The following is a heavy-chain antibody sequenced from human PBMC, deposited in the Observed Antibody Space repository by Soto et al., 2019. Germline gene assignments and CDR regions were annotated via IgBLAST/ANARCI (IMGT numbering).Heavy chain of an antibody. CDR3: AKDRVGFTIFGVYDY. V-gene: IGHV3-30*18. CDR1: GFTFSSYG. Sequence: QVQLVESGGGVVQPGRSLRLSCAASGFTFSSYGMHWVRQAPGKGLEWVAVISYDGSNKYYADSVKGRFTISRDNSKNTLYLQMNSLRAEDTAVYYCAKDRVGFTIFGVYDYWGQGTLVTVSS. CDR2: ISYDGSNK. J-gene: IGHJ4*02. D-gene: IGHD3-3*01.